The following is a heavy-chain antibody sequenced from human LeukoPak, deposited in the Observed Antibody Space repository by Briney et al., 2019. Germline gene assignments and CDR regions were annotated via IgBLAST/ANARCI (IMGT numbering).Heavy chain of an antibody. J-gene: IGHJ5*02. CDR2: ISAYNGNT. D-gene: IGHD2-21*01. CDR1: GYTFTSYG. Sequence: GASVKASCKASGYTFTSYGISWVRQAPGQGLEWMGWISAYNGNTNYAQKFQGRVTMTRDTSTSTAYMELRSLRSDDTAVYYCAKISVESEAYYWFDPWGQGTLVTVSS. V-gene: IGHV1-18*01. CDR3: AKISVESEAYYWFDP.